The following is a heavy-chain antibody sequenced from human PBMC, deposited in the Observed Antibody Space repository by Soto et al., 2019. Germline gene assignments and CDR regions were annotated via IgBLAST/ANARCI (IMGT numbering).Heavy chain of an antibody. CDR3: ARSTYCSGGSCYLTFFDY. CDR1: GGSISSYY. Sequence: SETLSLTCTVSGGSISSYYWSWIRQPPGKGLEWIGYIYYSGSTNYNPSLKSRVTISVDTSKNQFSLKLSSVTAADTAVYYCARSTYCSGGSCYLTFFDYWGQGTLVTVSS. J-gene: IGHJ4*02. CDR2: IYYSGST. D-gene: IGHD2-15*01. V-gene: IGHV4-59*01.